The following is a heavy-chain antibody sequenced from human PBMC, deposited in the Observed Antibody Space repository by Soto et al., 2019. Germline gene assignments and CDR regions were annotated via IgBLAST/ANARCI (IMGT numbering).Heavy chain of an antibody. CDR2: NNPIFGTP. V-gene: IGHV1-69*01. Sequence: QVQLVQSGAEVKKPGSSMKVSCKASGGTFSNYAFSWVRQAPGQGIEWMGGNNPIFGTPNYAQKFKGRLTIIADESASTVYMELSSLRSDDTAVYYFSKDPYSSVCDLHYYYGMDVGGQGSTVTVSS. J-gene: IGHJ6*02. CDR3: SKDPYSSVCDLHYYYGMDV. CDR1: GGTFSNYA. D-gene: IGHD6-19*01.